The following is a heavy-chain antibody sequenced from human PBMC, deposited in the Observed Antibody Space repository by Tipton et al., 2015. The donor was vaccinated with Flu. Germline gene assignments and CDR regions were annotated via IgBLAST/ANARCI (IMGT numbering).Heavy chain of an antibody. CDR1: GGSIDNSGYY. CDR2: VYYSGST. Sequence: TLSLTCAVSGGSIDNSGYYWGWIRQPPGKGLEWVGSVYYSGSTYYNQSLKSRVTISVDTSKSQFSLMLRSVTAADTAVYYCARLSYYDVDLKNFYFDYWGQGALVTVSS. D-gene: IGHD3-10*02. CDR3: ARLSYYDVDLKNFYFDY. J-gene: IGHJ4*02. V-gene: IGHV4-39*01.